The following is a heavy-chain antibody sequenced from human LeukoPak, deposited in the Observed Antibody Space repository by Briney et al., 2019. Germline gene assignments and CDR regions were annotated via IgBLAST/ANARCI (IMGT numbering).Heavy chain of an antibody. Sequence: GSLRLSCAASGFTFSSYGMHWVRQAPGKGLEWVAFIRYDGSNKYYADSVKGRFTISRDNSKNTLYLQMNSPRAEDTAVYYCAKSFGIAAAGIDYWGQGTLVTVSS. V-gene: IGHV3-30*02. J-gene: IGHJ4*02. CDR2: IRYDGSNK. D-gene: IGHD6-13*01. CDR1: GFTFSSYG. CDR3: AKSFGIAAAGIDY.